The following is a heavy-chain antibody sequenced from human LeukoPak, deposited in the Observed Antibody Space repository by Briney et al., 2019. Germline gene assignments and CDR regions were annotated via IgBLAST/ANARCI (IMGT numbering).Heavy chain of an antibody. V-gene: IGHV3-74*01. CDR2: IFTDGSTT. CDR1: EFDFFSYG. J-gene: IGHJ4*01. Sequence: GGSVRLSCVASEFDFFSYGMQWVRQAPGKGLVWVSRIFTDGSTTSYADSVKGRFTISRDNAKNTVYLEMKSLRVEDTAVYYCARELPREVTLDYWGQGTLVTVSP. CDR3: ARELPREVTLDY. D-gene: IGHD2-21*02.